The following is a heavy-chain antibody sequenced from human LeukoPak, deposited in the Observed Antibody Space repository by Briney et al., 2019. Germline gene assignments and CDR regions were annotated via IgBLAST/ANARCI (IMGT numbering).Heavy chain of an antibody. V-gene: IGHV3-21*01. CDR3: ASLPQDTAMATWADDAFDI. Sequence: PGGSLRLSCAASGFTFNTYTMNWVRQAPGKGLEWVSSISSSSNHIYYADSVKGRFTISRDNAANSLYLQMNSLRAEDTAVYYCASLPQDTAMATWADDAFDIWGQGTMVTVSS. CDR2: ISSSSNHI. J-gene: IGHJ3*02. D-gene: IGHD5-18*01. CDR1: GFTFNTYT.